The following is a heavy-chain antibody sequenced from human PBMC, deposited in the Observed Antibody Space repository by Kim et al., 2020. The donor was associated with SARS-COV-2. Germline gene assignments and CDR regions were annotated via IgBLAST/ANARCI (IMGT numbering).Heavy chain of an antibody. V-gene: IGHV3-43*02. CDR3: AKVADGPVAMLRGAFHV. J-gene: IGHJ3*01. D-gene: IGHD2-2*01. CDR2: ISGDGNTA. Sequence: GGSLRLSCAASGFTFDDYAMHWVRQAPGKGLEWVSLISGDGNTAFYGDSVKGRFTISRDNSRNFLNLQMNSLRTEDTALYYCAKVADGPVAMLRGAFHVWGQGTMVTVSS. CDR1: GFTFDDYA.